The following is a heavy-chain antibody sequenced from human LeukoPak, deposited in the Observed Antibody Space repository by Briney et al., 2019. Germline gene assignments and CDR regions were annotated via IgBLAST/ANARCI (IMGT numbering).Heavy chain of an antibody. CDR2: MNPNSGNT. Sequence: ASVKVSCKASGYTFTSYDINWVRQATGQGLEWMGWMNPNSGNTGYAQKFQGRVTITRNTSISTAYMELSSLRSEDTAVYFCARRGHYYDTSGYFDWGQGTLITVSS. V-gene: IGHV1-8*03. CDR1: GYTFTSYD. D-gene: IGHD3-22*01. CDR3: ARRGHYYDTSGYFD. J-gene: IGHJ1*01.